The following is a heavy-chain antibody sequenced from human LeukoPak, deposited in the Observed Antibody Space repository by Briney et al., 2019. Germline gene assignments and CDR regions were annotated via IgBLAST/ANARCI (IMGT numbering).Heavy chain of an antibody. CDR1: GYTFTSYG. Sequence: ASVKVSCKASGYTFTSYGISWVRQAPGQRLEWMGWISAYNGNTNYAQKLQGRVTMTTDTSTSTAYMELRSLRSDDTAVYYCARDREVLWFGELLSDYWGQGTLVTVSS. J-gene: IGHJ4*02. V-gene: IGHV1-18*01. CDR3: ARDREVLWFGELLSDY. CDR2: ISAYNGNT. D-gene: IGHD3-10*01.